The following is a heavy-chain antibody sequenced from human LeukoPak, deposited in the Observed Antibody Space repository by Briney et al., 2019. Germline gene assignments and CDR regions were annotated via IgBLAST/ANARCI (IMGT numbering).Heavy chain of an antibody. Sequence: QPGGSLRLSCAASGFTFSSYGMHWVRQAPGKGLEWVAFIRYDGSNKYYADSVKGRFTISRDNSKNTLYLQMNSLRAEDTAVYYCAKDQLPGRYSYPLYYFDYWGQGTLVTVSS. CDR2: IRYDGSNK. D-gene: IGHD5-18*01. J-gene: IGHJ4*02. CDR1: GFTFSSYG. CDR3: AKDQLPGRYSYPLYYFDY. V-gene: IGHV3-30*02.